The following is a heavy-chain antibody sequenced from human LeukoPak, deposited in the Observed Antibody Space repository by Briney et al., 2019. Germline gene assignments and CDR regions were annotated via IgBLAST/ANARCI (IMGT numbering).Heavy chain of an antibody. D-gene: IGHD4-17*01. CDR1: GGSISSSSYY. Sequence: SETLSLTCTVSGGSISSSSYYWGWIRQPPGNGLEWIGSIYYSGSTYYNPSLKSRVTISVDTSKNQFSLKLSSVTAADTAVYYCARLASGTYGDYGGDYWGQGTLVIVSS. CDR2: IYYSGST. CDR3: ARLASGTYGDYGGDY. V-gene: IGHV4-39*01. J-gene: IGHJ4*02.